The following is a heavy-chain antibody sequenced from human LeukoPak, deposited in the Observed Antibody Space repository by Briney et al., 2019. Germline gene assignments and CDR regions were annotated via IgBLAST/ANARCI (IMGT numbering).Heavy chain of an antibody. CDR2: INHSGST. D-gene: IGHD5-12*01. V-gene: IGHV4-34*01. CDR1: GVSFSGYY. Sequence: SETLSLTCAVYGVSFSGYYWSWIRQPPGKGLEWIGEINHSGSTNYNPSLKSRVTISVDTSRNQFSLKLSSVTAADTAVYYCARNPGYSGYNTEDYWGQGTLVTVSS. CDR3: ARNPGYSGYNTEDY. J-gene: IGHJ4*02.